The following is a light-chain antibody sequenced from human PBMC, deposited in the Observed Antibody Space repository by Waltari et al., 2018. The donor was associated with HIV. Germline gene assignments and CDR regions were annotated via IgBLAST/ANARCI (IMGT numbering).Light chain of an antibody. CDR1: QRVTNY. CDR3: QQCSDWPLS. CDR2: DAS. Sequence: EIVLIQSPAILSLSKGERATLSCRASQRVTNYLAWYQQKPGQAPRLLIYDASIRATGIPDRFSGSGSGTDFNLTISSLGPEDFAVYYCQQCSDWPLSFGGGSRVEIK. V-gene: IGKV3-11*01. J-gene: IGKJ4*01.